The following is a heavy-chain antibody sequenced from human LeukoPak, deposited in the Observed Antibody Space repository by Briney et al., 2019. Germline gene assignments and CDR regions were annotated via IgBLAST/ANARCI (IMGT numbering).Heavy chain of an antibody. CDR2: INHSGST. D-gene: IGHD3-16*02. J-gene: IGHJ4*02. CDR3: ARGIPGRSIDY. CDR1: GGSFSGYY. V-gene: IGHV4-34*01. Sequence: PSETLSLTCAVYGGSFSGYYWSWIRQPPGKGLEWIGEINHSGSTNYNPSLKSRVTISVDTSKNQFSLKLSSVAAADTAVYYCARGIPGRSIDYWGQGTLVTVSS.